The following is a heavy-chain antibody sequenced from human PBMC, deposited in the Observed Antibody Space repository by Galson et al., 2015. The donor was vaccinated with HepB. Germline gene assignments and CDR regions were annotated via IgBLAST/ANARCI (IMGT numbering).Heavy chain of an antibody. CDR2: INPSGGST. CDR3: TREDISSGVDYGMDV. V-gene: IGHV1-46*03. D-gene: IGHD3-22*01. CDR1: GYTLTSYY. Sequence: SVKVSCKASGYTLTSYYMHWVRQAPGQGLEWMGIINPSGGSTRNAQKFRGRVTMTRDTSTSTVYMELSSLRSDDTAVYYCTREDISSGVDYGMDVWGQGTTVTVSS. J-gene: IGHJ6*02.